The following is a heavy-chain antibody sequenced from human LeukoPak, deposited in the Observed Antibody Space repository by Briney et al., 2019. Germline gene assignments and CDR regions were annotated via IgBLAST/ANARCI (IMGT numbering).Heavy chain of an antibody. V-gene: IGHV4-31*03. Sequence: SETLSLTCTVSGGSISSGGYYWSWIRQHPGKGLEWIGYIYYSGSTYYNPSLKSRVTISVDTSKNQFSLKLSSVTAADTAVYYCARDVQGDDSYFDYWGQGTLVTVSS. CDR3: ARDVQGDDSYFDY. CDR2: IYYSGST. J-gene: IGHJ4*02. D-gene: IGHD4-11*01. CDR1: GGSISSGGYY.